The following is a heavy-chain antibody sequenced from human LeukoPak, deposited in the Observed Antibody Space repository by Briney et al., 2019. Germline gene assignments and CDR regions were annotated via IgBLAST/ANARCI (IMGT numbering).Heavy chain of an antibody. V-gene: IGHV1-69*13. D-gene: IGHD3-22*01. CDR2: IIPIFGTA. J-gene: IGHJ5*02. CDR3: AVTRAPGNYYDSSGPNNWFDP. CDR1: GGTFSSYA. Sequence: SVKVSCKASGGTFSSYAISWVRQAPGQGLEWMGGIIPIFGTANYAQKFQGRVTITADESTSTAYMELSSLRSEDTAVYYCAVTRAPGNYYDSSGPNNWFDPWGQGTLVTVSS.